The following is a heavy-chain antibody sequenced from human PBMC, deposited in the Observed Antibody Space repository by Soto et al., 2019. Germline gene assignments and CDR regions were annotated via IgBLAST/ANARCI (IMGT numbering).Heavy chain of an antibody. V-gene: IGHV3-33*01. CDR2: IWYDGSNK. CDR3: ARVGYSSIWHAGDY. D-gene: IGHD6-13*01. J-gene: IGHJ4*02. CDR1: GFTFRSYG. Sequence: QVQLVESGGGVVQPGRSLRLSCAASGFTFRSYGMHWVRQAPGKGLEWVAVIWYDGSNKYYADSLKGRFTISRDNSKNTLYLQMDSLRAEDTAVYYCARVGYSSIWHAGDYWGQGTLVTVSS.